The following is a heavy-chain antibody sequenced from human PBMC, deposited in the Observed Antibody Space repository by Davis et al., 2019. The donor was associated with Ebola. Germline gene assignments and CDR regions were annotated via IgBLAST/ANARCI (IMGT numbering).Heavy chain of an antibody. V-gene: IGHV4-4*07. J-gene: IGHJ6*03. Sequence: PSETLSLTCTVSGGSISSYYWSWIRQPAGKGLEWIGRIYTSGSTNYNPSLKSRVTMSVDTSKNQFSLKLSSVTAADTAVYYCARERIGEDIVVIPAAIPYYYYYMDVWGKGTTVTVSS. D-gene: IGHD2-2*02. CDR2: IYTSGST. CDR1: GGSISSYY. CDR3: ARERIGEDIVVIPAAIPYYYYYMDV.